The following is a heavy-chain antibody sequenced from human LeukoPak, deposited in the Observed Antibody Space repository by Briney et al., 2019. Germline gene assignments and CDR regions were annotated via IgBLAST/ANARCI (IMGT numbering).Heavy chain of an antibody. Sequence: GGSLRLSCAASGFTFSSYWMHWVRQAPGKGLEGVSFISSSSSTIYYEDSVKGRFTISRDNAKNSLYLQMNSLRAEDTAVYYCVRNWNDVFDHWGQGTLVTVSS. V-gene: IGHV3-48*01. CDR1: GFTFSSYW. CDR2: ISSSSSTI. D-gene: IGHD1-20*01. CDR3: VRNWNDVFDH. J-gene: IGHJ4*02.